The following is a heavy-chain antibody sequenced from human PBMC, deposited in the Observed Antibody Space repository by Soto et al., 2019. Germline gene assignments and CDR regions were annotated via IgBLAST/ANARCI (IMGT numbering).Heavy chain of an antibody. CDR1: GGSISSGDYY. J-gene: IGHJ6*02. D-gene: IGHD3-3*01. Sequence: QVQLQESGPGLVKPSQTLSLTCTVSGGSISSGDYYWSWIRQPPGKGLEWIGYIYYSGSTYYNPSLKSRVTISVDTSKNQFSLKLSSVTAAGTAVYYCARGFWSGYYTYYGMDVWGQGTTVTVSS. CDR3: ARGFWSGYYTYYGMDV. V-gene: IGHV4-30-4*01. CDR2: IYYSGST.